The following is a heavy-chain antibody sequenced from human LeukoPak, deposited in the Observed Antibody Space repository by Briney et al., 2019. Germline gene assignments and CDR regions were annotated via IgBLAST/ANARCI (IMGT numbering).Heavy chain of an antibody. V-gene: IGHV1-2*02. CDR1: GYTFTGYY. Sequence: ASVKVSCKPSGYTFTGYYLHWVRQAPGQGLEWMGWINPNTGATIYAEKFQGRVTMTRDTSIDTAYMEMRSLRSDDTAVYYCARDRVGSGWTRPWYFEFWDQGTLITVSS. CDR2: INPNTGAT. CDR3: ARDRVGSGWTRPWYFEF. J-gene: IGHJ4*02. D-gene: IGHD6-19*01.